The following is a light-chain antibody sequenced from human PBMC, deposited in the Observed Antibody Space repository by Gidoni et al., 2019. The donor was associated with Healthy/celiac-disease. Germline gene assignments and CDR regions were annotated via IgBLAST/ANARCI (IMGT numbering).Light chain of an antibody. Sequence: DIVLTQSPGTLSLSPGESATLSCRASQSVSSSYLAWYQQKPGQAPRLLIYGASSRATGIPDRVSGSGSGTDFTLTISRLEPEDFAVYYCQQYGSSPRAFGQGTKVEIK. J-gene: IGKJ1*01. CDR2: GAS. CDR3: QQYGSSPRA. V-gene: IGKV3-20*01. CDR1: QSVSSSY.